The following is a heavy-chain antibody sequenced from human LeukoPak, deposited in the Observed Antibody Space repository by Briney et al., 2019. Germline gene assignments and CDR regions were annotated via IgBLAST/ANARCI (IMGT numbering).Heavy chain of an antibody. D-gene: IGHD3-16*02. CDR2: ISYDGSNK. CDR1: GFTFSSYA. CDR3: ARDRYDYVWGSYRYGLSPHLDY. Sequence: GGSLRLSCAASGFTFSSYAMHWVRQAPGKGLEWVAVISYDGSNKYYADSVKGRFTISRDNSKNTLYLQVNSLRAEDTAVYYCARDRYDYVWGSYRYGLSPHLDYWGQGTLVTVSS. V-gene: IGHV3-30*04. J-gene: IGHJ4*02.